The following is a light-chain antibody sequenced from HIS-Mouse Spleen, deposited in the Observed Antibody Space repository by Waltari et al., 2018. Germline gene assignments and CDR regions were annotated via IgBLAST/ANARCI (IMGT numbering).Light chain of an antibody. CDR3: SSYTSSSFNVV. Sequence: QSALTQPASVSGSPGQSITISCTGTSSHVGGYNYVSWYQQHPGKAHNLMIYDVSNRASGFSNRFSGSKSSNTASLTISGLQAEYETDYYCSSYTSSSFNVVFGGGTKLTVL. CDR1: SSHVGGYNY. CDR2: DVS. J-gene: IGLJ2*01. V-gene: IGLV2-14*03.